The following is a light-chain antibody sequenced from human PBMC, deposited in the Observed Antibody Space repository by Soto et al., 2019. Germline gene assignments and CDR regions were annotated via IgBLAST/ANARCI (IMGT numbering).Light chain of an antibody. CDR1: QSISSY. Sequence: DIQMTQSPSSLSASVVDRVTITCRASQSISSYLNWYQQKPGKAPKLLIYAASSLQSGVPSRFSGSGSGTEFSLTISSLQPDDFATYYCQQYSSHSTFGQGTKVDIK. V-gene: IGKV1-39*01. CDR2: AAS. CDR3: QQYSSHST. J-gene: IGKJ1*01.